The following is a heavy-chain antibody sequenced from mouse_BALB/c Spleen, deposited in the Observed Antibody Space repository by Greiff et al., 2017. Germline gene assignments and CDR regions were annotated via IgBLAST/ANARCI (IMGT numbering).Heavy chain of an antibody. Sequence: EVKLMESGGGLVQPGGSLRLSCATSGFTFTDYYMSWVRQPPGKALEWLGFIRNKANGYTTEYSASVKGRFTISRDNSQSILYLQMNTLRAEDSATYYCARGDGYAMDYWGQGTSVTVSS. J-gene: IGHJ4*01. CDR2: IRNKANGYTT. CDR1: GFTFTDYY. CDR3: ARGDGYAMDY. V-gene: IGHV7-3*02. D-gene: IGHD3-3*01.